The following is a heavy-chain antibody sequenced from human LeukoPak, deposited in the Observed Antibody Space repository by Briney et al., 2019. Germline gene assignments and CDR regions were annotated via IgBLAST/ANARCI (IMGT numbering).Heavy chain of an antibody. CDR3: ARVWCSGGSCYSYYYYYYMDV. CDR2: ISGSGGST. V-gene: IGHV3-23*01. CDR1: GFSFNSYG. D-gene: IGHD2-15*01. J-gene: IGHJ6*03. Sequence: GGSLRLSCAASGFSFNSYGMSWVRQAPGKGLEWVSAISGSGGSTYYADSVKGRFTISRDNSKNTLYLQMNSLRAEDTAVYYCARVWCSGGSCYSYYYYYYMDVWGKGTTVTVSS.